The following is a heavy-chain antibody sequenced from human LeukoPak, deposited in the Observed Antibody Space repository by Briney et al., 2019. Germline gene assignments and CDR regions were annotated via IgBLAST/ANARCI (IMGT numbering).Heavy chain of an antibody. J-gene: IGHJ4*02. CDR3: AREGPETYNFDF. CDR1: GYTFTSYY. D-gene: IGHD5-18*01. Sequence: ASVKVSCKASGYTFTSYYMHWVRQAPGQGLEWMGIINPSGGSTSYAQKFQGRVTTTRDTSTSAVYMELSSLRSEDTAVYYCAREGPETYNFDFWGQGTQVTVSS. CDR2: INPSGGST. V-gene: IGHV1-46*01.